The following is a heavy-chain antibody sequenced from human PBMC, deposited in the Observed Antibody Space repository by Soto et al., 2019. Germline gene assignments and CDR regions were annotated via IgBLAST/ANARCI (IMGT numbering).Heavy chain of an antibody. V-gene: IGHV1-18*01. CDR2: ISAYNGNT. CDR3: ARDTQWLVRDAFDI. Sequence: ASVKVSCKASGYTFTSYGISWVRQAPGQGLEWMGWISAYNGNTNYTQKLQGRVTMTTDTSTSTAYMELRSLRSDDTAVYYCARDTQWLVRDAFDIWGQGTMVTVSS. J-gene: IGHJ3*02. CDR1: GYTFTSYG. D-gene: IGHD6-19*01.